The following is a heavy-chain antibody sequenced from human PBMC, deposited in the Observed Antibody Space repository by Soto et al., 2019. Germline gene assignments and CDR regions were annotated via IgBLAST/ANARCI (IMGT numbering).Heavy chain of an antibody. D-gene: IGHD2-8*01. J-gene: IGHJ4*02. Sequence: GGSLRLSCAASGFTFSSFAMSRVRQAPGKGLEWVSAISGSGGSTYYADSVKGRFTISRDNSKNTLYLQMNSLRAEDTAVYYCAKARVLMVYASLDYWGQGTLVTVSS. CDR1: GFTFSSFA. CDR2: ISGSGGST. CDR3: AKARVLMVYASLDY. V-gene: IGHV3-23*01.